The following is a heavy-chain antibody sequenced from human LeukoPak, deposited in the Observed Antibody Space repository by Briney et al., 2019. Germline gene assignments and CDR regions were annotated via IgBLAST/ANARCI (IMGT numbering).Heavy chain of an antibody. D-gene: IGHD3-10*01. CDR1: GGSFSGYY. CDR3: ARDSPRMVRGVTYYFDY. Sequence: SETLPLTCAAYGGSFSGYYWNWIRQPPGKGLEWIGEINHSGSTNYNPSLKSRVTISVDTSKNQFSLKLSSVTAADTAVYYCARDSPRMVRGVTYYFDYWGQGTLVTVSS. J-gene: IGHJ4*02. CDR2: INHSGST. V-gene: IGHV4-34*01.